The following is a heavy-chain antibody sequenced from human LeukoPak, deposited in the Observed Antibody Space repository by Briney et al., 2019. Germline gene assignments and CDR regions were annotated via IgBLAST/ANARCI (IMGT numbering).Heavy chain of an antibody. V-gene: IGHV1-2*02. D-gene: IGHD6-19*01. CDR1: GYTFTGYY. CDR2: INPNSGGT. J-gene: IGHJ6*02. Sequence: ASVKVSCKASGYTFTGYYMHWVRQAPGQGLEWMGWINPNSGGTNYAQKFQGRVTMTRDTSISTAYMELSRLRSDDTAVYYCARDRSGPTNYYYYGMDVWGQGTTVTVSS. CDR3: ARDRSGPTNYYYYGMDV.